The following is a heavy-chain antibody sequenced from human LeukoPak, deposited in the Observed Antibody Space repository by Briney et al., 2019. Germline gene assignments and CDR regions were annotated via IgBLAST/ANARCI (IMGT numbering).Heavy chain of an antibody. CDR1: GFTFSNYA. Sequence: GSLRLSCAASGFTFSNYAMSWVRQAPGKGLEWVSAITGNGDYTDYADSVKGRFTISRDNSKNTAYLQMNSLRSEDTAVYYCAKRSGINYGFFDSWGQGTLVTVSS. CDR3: AKRSGINYGFFDS. CDR2: ITGNGDYT. D-gene: IGHD1-26*01. J-gene: IGHJ4*02. V-gene: IGHV3-23*01.